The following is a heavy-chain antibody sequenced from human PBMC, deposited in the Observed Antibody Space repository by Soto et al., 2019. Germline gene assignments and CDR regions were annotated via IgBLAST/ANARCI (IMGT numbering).Heavy chain of an antibody. D-gene: IGHD3-3*01. CDR3: ARDITIFGVVITDYGMDV. CDR1: GFTFSSYS. V-gene: IGHV3-21*01. CDR2: ISSSSSYI. Sequence: EVQLVESGGGLVKPGGSLRLSCAASGFTFSSYSMNWVRQAPGKGLEWVSSISSSSSYIYYADSVKGRFTISRDNAKNSLYLQMNSLRAEDTAVYYCARDITIFGVVITDYGMDVWGQGTTVTVSS. J-gene: IGHJ6*02.